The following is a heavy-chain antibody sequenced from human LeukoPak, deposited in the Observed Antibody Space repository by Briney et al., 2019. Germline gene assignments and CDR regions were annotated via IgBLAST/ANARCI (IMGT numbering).Heavy chain of an antibody. J-gene: IGHJ6*03. Sequence: SDTLSLTCAVSGYSISSSNWWGWIRQPPGKGLEWIGHISYSGSTNYNPSLKSRVTISVDTSKNQFSLKLSSVTAADTAVYYCATLAVGGTRGPHFYSYYMDVWGKGTTVTVSS. CDR3: ATLAVGGTRGPHFYSYYMDV. CDR2: ISYSGST. D-gene: IGHD6-19*01. V-gene: IGHV4-28*01. CDR1: GYSISSSNW.